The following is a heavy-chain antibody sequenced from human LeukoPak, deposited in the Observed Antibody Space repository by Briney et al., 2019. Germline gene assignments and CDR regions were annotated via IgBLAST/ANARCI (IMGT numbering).Heavy chain of an antibody. CDR3: ARGRVDKAAAGKGHHFDY. J-gene: IGHJ4*02. D-gene: IGHD6-13*01. CDR2: ISSSSSTI. CDR1: GFTFSSYS. Sequence: PGGSLRLSCAASGFTFSSYSMDWVRQAPGKGLEWVSSISSSSSTIYYADSVKGRFTISRDNAKNSLYLQMNSLRAEDTAVYYCARGRVDKAAAGKGHHFDYWGQGPLVTVSS. V-gene: IGHV3-48*01.